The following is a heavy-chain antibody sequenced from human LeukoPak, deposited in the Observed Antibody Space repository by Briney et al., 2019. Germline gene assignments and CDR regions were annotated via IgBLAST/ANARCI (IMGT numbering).Heavy chain of an antibody. CDR3: TRRHDFWSGAIDY. V-gene: IGHV3-73*01. J-gene: IGHJ4*02. Sequence: PGGSLRLSCAASGFTFSGSAMHWVRQASGKGLEWVGRIRSKANSYATAYAASVKGRFTISGDDSKNTAYLQMNSLKTEDTAVYYCTRRHDFWSGAIDYWGQGTLVTVSS. D-gene: IGHD3-3*01. CDR1: GFTFSGSA. CDR2: IRSKANSYAT.